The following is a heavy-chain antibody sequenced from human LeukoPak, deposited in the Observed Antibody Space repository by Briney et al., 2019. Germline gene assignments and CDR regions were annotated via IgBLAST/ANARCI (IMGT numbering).Heavy chain of an antibody. CDR3: ARGHDYSNTMDV. V-gene: IGHV4-59*01. CDR1: GGSISSYY. J-gene: IGHJ6*04. Sequence: SETLSLTCTVSGGSISSYYWSWIRQPPGKGLEWIGYIYYSGSTNYNPSLKSRVTISVDTSKNQFSLKLSSVTAADTAVYYCARGHDYSNTMDVWGKGTTVTISS. CDR2: IYYSGST. D-gene: IGHD4-11*01.